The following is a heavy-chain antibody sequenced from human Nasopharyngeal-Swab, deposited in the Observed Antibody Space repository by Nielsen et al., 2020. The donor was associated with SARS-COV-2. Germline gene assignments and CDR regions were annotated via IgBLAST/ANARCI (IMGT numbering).Heavy chain of an antibody. CDR1: GYSFTSYW. J-gene: IGHJ5*02. CDR3: ARLERFLEWSNWFDP. D-gene: IGHD3-3*01. V-gene: IGHV5-10-1*01. CDR2: IDPSDSYT. Sequence: GESLKISCTGSGYSFTSYWISWVRQMPGKGLEWMGRIDPSDSYTNYSPSFQGHVTISADKSISTAYLQWSSLKASDTAMYYCARLERFLEWSNWFDPWGQGTLVTVSS.